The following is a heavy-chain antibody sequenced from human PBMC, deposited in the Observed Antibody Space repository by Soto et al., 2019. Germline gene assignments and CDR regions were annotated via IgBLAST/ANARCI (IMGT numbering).Heavy chain of an antibody. CDR2: IYHSGST. V-gene: IGHV4-38-2*01. J-gene: IGHJ6*02. Sequence: SYTLSLTFAVSGYSISSCYYWGGVRQPPGKGLEWIGSIYHSGSTYYNPSLKSRVTISVDTSKNQFSLKLSSVTAADTAVYYCARGTRTDGDFWSGSYYYYYGMDVWGPGTQVTV. D-gene: IGHD3-3*01. CDR1: GYSISSCYY. CDR3: ARGTRTDGDFWSGSYYYYYGMDV.